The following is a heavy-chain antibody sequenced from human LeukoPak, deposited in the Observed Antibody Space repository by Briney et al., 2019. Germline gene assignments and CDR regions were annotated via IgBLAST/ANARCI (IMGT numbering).Heavy chain of an antibody. CDR2: IYHSGTT. J-gene: IGHJ4*02. CDR1: GHSISSGYY. D-gene: IGHD1/OR15-1a*01. CDR3: ARSVEEHAALRAFSY. Sequence: SETLSLTCAVSGHSISSGYYWGWIRQPPGKGLEWIGSIYHSGTTYYNPSVKSQVTISVDTSKNHFSLNLSSVTAADTAVYYCARSVEEHAALRAFSYWGQGTLVTVSS. V-gene: IGHV4-38-2*01.